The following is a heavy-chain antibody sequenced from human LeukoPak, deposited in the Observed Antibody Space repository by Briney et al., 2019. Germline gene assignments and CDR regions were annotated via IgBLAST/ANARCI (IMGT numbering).Heavy chain of an antibody. D-gene: IGHD3-22*01. CDR2: ISSSSSYI. CDR1: GFTFSSYS. V-gene: IGHV3-21*01. J-gene: IGHJ4*02. CDR3: ARDSTYYYDSSGYYP. Sequence: GGSLRLSCAASGFTFSSYSMNWVRQAPGKGLGWVSSISSSSSYIYYADSVKGRFTISRDNAKNSLYLQMNSLRAEDTAVYYCARDSTYYYDSSGYYPRGQGTLVTVSS.